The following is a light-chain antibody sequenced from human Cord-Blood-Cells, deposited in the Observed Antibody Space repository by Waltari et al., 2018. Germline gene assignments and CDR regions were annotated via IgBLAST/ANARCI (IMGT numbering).Light chain of an antibody. V-gene: IGKV1-39*01. CDR1: QSISSY. Sequence: DIQMTQSPSSLTASVGDSVTITCRASQSISSYLNWYQQQPGKAPKRLIYAASSLQSGVPSRFSGSGSGTDVTLTISSLQPEDFATYYCQQRYSTPYTFGQGTKLEIK. CDR2: AAS. J-gene: IGKJ2*01. CDR3: QQRYSTPYT.